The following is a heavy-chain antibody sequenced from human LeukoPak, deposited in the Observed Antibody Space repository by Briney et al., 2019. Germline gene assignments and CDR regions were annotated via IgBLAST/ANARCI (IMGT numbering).Heavy chain of an antibody. CDR2: ISYNGHNK. CDR3: GKLFYSSGMYHFDY. J-gene: IGHJ4*02. Sequence: GRSLRLSCAASGFTFSRYGLHWVHQAPAKGLEWVALISYNGHNKYYADSVKGRFTISRDNSKNTLYLQMNSLRAEDTAVFYCGKLFYSSGMYHFDYWGQGTLVTVSS. D-gene: IGHD3-10*01. CDR1: GFTFSRYG. V-gene: IGHV3-30*18.